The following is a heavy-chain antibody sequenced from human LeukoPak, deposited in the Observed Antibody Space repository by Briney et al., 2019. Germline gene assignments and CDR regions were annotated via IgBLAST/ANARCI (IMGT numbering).Heavy chain of an antibody. CDR1: GGSFSSYY. J-gene: IGHJ4*02. Sequence: SETPSLTCAVYGGSFSSYYWSWIRQPPGKGLEWIGYIYYSGSTNYNPSLKSRVTISVDTSKNQFSLKLSSVTAADTAVYYCAKSARSGKLDYWGQGTLVTVSS. CDR3: AKSARSGKLDY. D-gene: IGHD3-10*01. V-gene: IGHV4-59*01. CDR2: IYYSGST.